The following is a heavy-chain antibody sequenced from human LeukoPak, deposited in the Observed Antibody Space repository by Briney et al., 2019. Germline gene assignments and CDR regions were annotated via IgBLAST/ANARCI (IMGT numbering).Heavy chain of an antibody. V-gene: IGHV3-72*01. D-gene: IGHD1-1*01. CDR2: IRNKANSYTT. J-gene: IGHJ4*02. CDR3: ARSSPNWPFDH. Sequence: PGGSLRLSCAASGFIFSDHYMDWVRQAPGKGLEWVVRIRNKANSYTTEYAASVKGRFTISRDDSENSLSLQMNSLKTEDTAVYYCARSSPNWPFDHWGQGTLVTVSS. CDR1: GFIFSDHY.